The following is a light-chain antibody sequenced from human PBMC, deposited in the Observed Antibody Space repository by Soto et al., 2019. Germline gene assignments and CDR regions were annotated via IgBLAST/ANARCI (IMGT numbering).Light chain of an antibody. Sequence: ENVLTQSPGTLSLSPGERATLSCRASQSVGNNYLAWYKQKPGQPPRLLIFDASNRATGIPDRFSGSGSGADFTLTINRLDPVDFAVFYCQQYATPPLTFGQGTKV. CDR3: QQYATPPLT. V-gene: IGKV3-20*01. CDR2: DAS. J-gene: IGKJ1*01. CDR1: QSVGNNY.